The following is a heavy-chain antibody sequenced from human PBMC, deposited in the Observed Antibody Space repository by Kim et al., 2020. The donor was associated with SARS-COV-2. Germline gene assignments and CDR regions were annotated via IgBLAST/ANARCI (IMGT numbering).Heavy chain of an antibody. D-gene: IGHD4-17*01. J-gene: IGHJ4*02. V-gene: IGHV3-23*01. CDR3: AKRGDYLGRPVDD. Sequence: ADSVKSRYTISKDNSNNRLYLKRNSMRDEDTAVYYCAKRGDYLGRPVDDWGQGTLVTVSS.